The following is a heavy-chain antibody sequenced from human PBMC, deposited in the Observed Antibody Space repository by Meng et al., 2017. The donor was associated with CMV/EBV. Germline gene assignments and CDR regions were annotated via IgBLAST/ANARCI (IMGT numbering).Heavy chain of an antibody. Sequence: GESLKISCAASGFTFSSYEMNWVRQAPEKGLEWVSYISSSGSTIYYADSVKGRFTISRDNAKNSLYLQMNSLRAEDTAVYYCARDDATSYYYYYGMDVWGQGTTVTVSS. CDR1: GFTFSSYE. CDR3: ARDDATSYYYYYGMDV. CDR2: ISSSGSTI. J-gene: IGHJ6*02. V-gene: IGHV3-48*03. D-gene: IGHD2-2*01.